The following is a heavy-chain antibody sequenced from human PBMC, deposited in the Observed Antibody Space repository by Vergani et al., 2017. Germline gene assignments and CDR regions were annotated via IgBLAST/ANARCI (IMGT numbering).Heavy chain of an antibody. V-gene: IGHV4-39*07. CDR2: IYYSGST. J-gene: IGHJ4*02. D-gene: IGHD5-12*01. CDR1: GGSISSSSYY. CDR3: ARDLNRGYSGCDFDY. Sequence: QLQLQESGPGLVKPSETLSLTCTVSGGSISSSSYYWGWIRQPPGKGLEWIGSIYYSGSTYYNPSLKSRVTISVDTSKNQFSLKLSSVTAADTAVYYCARDLNRGYSGCDFDYWGQGSLVTVSS.